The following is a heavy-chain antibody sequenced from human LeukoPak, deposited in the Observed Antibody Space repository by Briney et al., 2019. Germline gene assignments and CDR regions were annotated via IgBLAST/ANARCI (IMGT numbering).Heavy chain of an antibody. CDR1: GFTFSGPA. CDR2: IRSKANSYTT. D-gene: IGHD3-22*01. J-gene: IGHJ4*02. CDR3: TTSQYYYDSSGYPADY. V-gene: IGHV3-73*01. Sequence: GGSVRLFCAASGFTFSGPAMHWVRQASGKGLEWLGRIRSKANSYTTGYAASVKGRFTISRDDAKNTAYLQMNSLKTEDTAVYYCTTSQYYYDSSGYPADYWGRGTLVTVSS.